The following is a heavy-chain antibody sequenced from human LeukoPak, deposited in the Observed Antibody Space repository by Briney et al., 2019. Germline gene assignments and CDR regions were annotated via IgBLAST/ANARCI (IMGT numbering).Heavy chain of an antibody. V-gene: IGHV4-59*08. CDR3: ARHRSSGDDY. D-gene: IGHD6-25*01. Sequence: SETLSLTCTVSGGSISGYYWSWIRQPPGKGLEWIGYIYYRGRTTYNPSLKSRVTMSVDTSKNQLSLRVSSVTAADTAVYYWARHRSSGDDYWGQGTLVTVSS. J-gene: IGHJ4*02. CDR2: IYYRGRT. CDR1: GGSISGYY.